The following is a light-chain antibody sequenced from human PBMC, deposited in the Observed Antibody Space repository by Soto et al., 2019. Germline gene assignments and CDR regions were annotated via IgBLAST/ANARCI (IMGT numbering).Light chain of an antibody. Sequence: DIHLTQSPSSLSASVGDRVTITCRASQAITNNLAWYQQKPGNPPRLLIYEESTLHSGVPSRFSGSGSGTDFTFTINSLQPEDIATYYCQQYDNLPLTFGGGTKVDIK. CDR2: EES. J-gene: IGKJ4*01. CDR1: QAITNN. V-gene: IGKV1-33*01. CDR3: QQYDNLPLT.